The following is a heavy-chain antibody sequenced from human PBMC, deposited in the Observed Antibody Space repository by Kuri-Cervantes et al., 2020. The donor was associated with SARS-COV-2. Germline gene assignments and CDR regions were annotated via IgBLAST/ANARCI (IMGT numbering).Heavy chain of an antibody. J-gene: IGHJ4*02. CDR2: ISYDGSNK. Sequence: GESLKISCAASGFTFSNYAMHWVRQAPGKGLEWVAVISYDGSNKYYADSVKGRFTISRDNSKNTLYLQMNSLRAEDTAVYYCAKDLEDIVVVPAVGFDYWGQGTLVTVSS. CDR1: GFTFSNYA. V-gene: IGHV3-30-3*01. D-gene: IGHD2-2*01. CDR3: AKDLEDIVVVPAVGFDY.